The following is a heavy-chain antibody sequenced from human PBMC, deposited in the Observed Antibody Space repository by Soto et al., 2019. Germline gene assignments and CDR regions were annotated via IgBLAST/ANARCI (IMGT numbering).Heavy chain of an antibody. CDR1: GGFISNGDYH. D-gene: IGHD5-12*01. CDR3: AGEGGYASPHGF. CDR2: TYPSGNT. V-gene: IGHV4-30-4*01. Sequence: SETLSFTCTVPGGFISNGDYHWSWIRQPTGKGLEWIGYTYPSGNTYYNASLRSRVTISIDASKNQFSLKMNSVTAADTAVYYCAGEGGYASPHGFWGQGTLVTSPQ. J-gene: IGHJ4*02.